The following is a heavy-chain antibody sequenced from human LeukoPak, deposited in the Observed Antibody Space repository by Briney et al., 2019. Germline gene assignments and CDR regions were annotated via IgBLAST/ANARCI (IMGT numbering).Heavy chain of an antibody. J-gene: IGHJ4*02. Sequence: PSETLSLTCTVSGGSISSYYWSWIRQPPGKGLEWIGYIYTSGSTNYNPSLKSRVTISVDTSKNQFSLKLSSVTAADTAAYYCARETPRYSSSSADYWGQGTLVTVSS. CDR2: IYTSGST. CDR1: GGSISSYY. V-gene: IGHV4-4*09. D-gene: IGHD6-6*01. CDR3: ARETPRYSSSSADY.